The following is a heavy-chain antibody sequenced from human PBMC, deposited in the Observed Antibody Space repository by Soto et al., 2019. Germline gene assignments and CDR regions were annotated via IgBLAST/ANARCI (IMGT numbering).Heavy chain of an antibody. CDR2: ISSSSSYI. Sequence: EVQLVESGGGLVKPGGSLRLSCAASGFTFSSYSMNWVRQAPGKGLEWVSSISSSSSYIYYADSVKGRFTISRDNAKNSLYLQMNSLSAEDTAVYYCAREGYCSGGSCYSNFDYWGQGTLVTVSS. J-gene: IGHJ4*02. CDR1: GFTFSSYS. V-gene: IGHV3-21*01. D-gene: IGHD2-15*01. CDR3: AREGYCSGGSCYSNFDY.